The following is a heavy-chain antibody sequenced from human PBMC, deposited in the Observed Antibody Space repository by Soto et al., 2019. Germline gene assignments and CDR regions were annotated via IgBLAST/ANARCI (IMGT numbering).Heavy chain of an antibody. Sequence: SVKVSCKASGGTFSSYAISWVRQAPGQGLEWMGGIIPIFGTANYAQKFQGRVTITADESTSTAYMELSSLRSEDTAVYYCARNPIAAAGTGRLWLDPWGQGTLVTVSS. CDR2: IIPIFGTA. D-gene: IGHD6-13*01. CDR3: ARNPIAAAGTGRLWLDP. V-gene: IGHV1-69*13. CDR1: GGTFSSYA. J-gene: IGHJ5*02.